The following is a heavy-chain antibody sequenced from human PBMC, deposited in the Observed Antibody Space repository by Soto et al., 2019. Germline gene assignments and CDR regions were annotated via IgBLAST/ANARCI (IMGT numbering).Heavy chain of an antibody. J-gene: IGHJ4*02. CDR3: ARERSDLPPDH. CDR2: ISPKNGDI. Sequence: QVQLVQSGAEVKKPGASVQVSCKASGYTFSDYGVSWVRLAPGQGLEWMGWISPKNGDIDYAQKFRGRVTMTADTVTSTVYLDLRSLKSDDTAVYYCARERSDLPPDHWGQGTQVTVSS. CDR1: GYTFSDYG. D-gene: IGHD1-26*01. V-gene: IGHV1-18*01.